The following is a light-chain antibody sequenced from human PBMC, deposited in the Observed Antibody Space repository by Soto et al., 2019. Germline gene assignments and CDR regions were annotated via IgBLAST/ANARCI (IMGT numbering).Light chain of an antibody. CDR2: AAS. J-gene: IGKJ3*01. CDR1: QGISNS. Sequence: DIQMTQSPSSLSASVGDTVTITCRASQGISNSLAWFQQKPGRVPQFLIYAASTLQPGVTPRFSGSGSGTDFTLTSSSLQSEDVATYYCQNYNSAPLTFGPGTRVEIK. V-gene: IGKV1-27*01. CDR3: QNYNSAPLT.